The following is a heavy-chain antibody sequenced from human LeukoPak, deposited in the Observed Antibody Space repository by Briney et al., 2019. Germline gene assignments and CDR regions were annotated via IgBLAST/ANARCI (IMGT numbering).Heavy chain of an antibody. D-gene: IGHD3-10*01. CDR2: ISSSGSTI. Sequence: GGSLRLSCAASGFTFSSYEMSWVRQAPGKGLEWVSYISSSGSTIYYADSVKGRFTISRDNAKNSLYLQMNSLRAEDTAVYYCAREVVRGVIDYWGQGTLVTVSS. CDR3: AREVVRGVIDY. V-gene: IGHV3-48*03. J-gene: IGHJ4*02. CDR1: GFTFSSYE.